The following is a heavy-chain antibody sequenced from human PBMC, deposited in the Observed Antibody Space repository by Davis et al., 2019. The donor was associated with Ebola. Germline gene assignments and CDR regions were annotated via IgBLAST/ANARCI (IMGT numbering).Heavy chain of an antibody. CDR1: GFTVSGSY. V-gene: IGHV3-66*01. CDR2: FYVAGTT. J-gene: IGHJ4*02. D-gene: IGHD2-15*01. CDR3: ARGIGWNYFVH. Sequence: PGGSLRLSCAASGFTVSGSYMSWVRQPPGKGLEWVSVFYVAGTTYYADSVQGRFTISRDNSKNTLYLQMDSLTAEDTAVYYCARGIGWNYFVHWGQGTLVTVSS.